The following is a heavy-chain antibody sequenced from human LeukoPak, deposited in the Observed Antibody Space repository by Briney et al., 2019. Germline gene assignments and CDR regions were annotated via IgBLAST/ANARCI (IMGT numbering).Heavy chain of an antibody. D-gene: IGHD1-26*01. J-gene: IGHJ4*02. CDR2: IYHSGST. V-gene: IGHV4-30-2*01. CDR3: ARAGGPWPYYFDY. CDR1: GGSISSGGYS. Sequence: SQTLSLTCAVSGGSISSGGYSWSWIRQPPGKGLEWIGYIYHSGSTHYNPSLKSRVTISVDRSKNQFSLKLSSVTAADTAVYYCARAGGPWPYYFDYWGQGTLVTVSS.